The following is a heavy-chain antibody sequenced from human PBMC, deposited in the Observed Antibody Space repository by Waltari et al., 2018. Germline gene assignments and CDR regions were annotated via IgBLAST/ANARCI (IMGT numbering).Heavy chain of an antibody. J-gene: IGHJ3*02. V-gene: IGHV4-39*02. D-gene: IGHD2-15*01. Sequence: QLQLQESGPGLVKSSETLSLTCAVSGGSISRSAYYWVWLRQPPGKEREWIGSIYPSGDTYYHASLESRVRVSVDRSSNHFSMTLSSVTAADTAVYYCARRGDWLPLDAFDIWGQGTVVTVSS. CDR3: ARRGDWLPLDAFDI. CDR1: GGSISRSAYY. CDR2: IYPSGDT.